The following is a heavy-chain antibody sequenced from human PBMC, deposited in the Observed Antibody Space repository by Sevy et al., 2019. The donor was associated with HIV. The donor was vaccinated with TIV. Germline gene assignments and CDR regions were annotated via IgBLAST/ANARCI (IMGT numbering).Heavy chain of an antibody. Sequence: GGSLRLSCAASGFSFSNYWMHWVRQAPGKGLEWVANIKQDESERYYVAPVKGRFTISRDNAKNSVYLEMNSLRADDTAIYYCAKGNSGSFDYWGQGTLVTVSS. D-gene: IGHD3-10*01. CDR3: AKGNSGSFDY. CDR1: GFSFSNYW. CDR2: IKQDESER. V-gene: IGHV3-7*01. J-gene: IGHJ4*02.